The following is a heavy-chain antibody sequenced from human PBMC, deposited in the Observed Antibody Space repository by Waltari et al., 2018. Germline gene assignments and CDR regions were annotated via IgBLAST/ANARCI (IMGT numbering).Heavy chain of an antibody. V-gene: IGHV4-34*01. CDR1: GGSLSGTF. CDR2: IKYGGRA. Sequence: QVQLQQWGAGLLRPPETLSLTCSVNGGSLSGTFWSWFRQAPGKGLEWIAEIKYGGRANANPSLESRVTISVDTAKNQIFLKMNSVTAADTGLYYCAKQLVDVWDGLGGFDVWGQGTMITVSS. D-gene: IGHD3-16*01. J-gene: IGHJ3*01. CDR3: AKQLVDVWDGLGGFDV.